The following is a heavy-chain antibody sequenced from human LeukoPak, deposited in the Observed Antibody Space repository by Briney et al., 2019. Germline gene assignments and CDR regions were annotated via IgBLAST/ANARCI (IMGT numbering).Heavy chain of an antibody. Sequence: ASVKVSFKASGYTFTSYYMHWVRQAPGQRRERMGIINPSGGSTNYAQKFQGRVTMTRDTSTSTVYMELSSLRSEDTAVYYCARDPPVGAVDYWGQGTLVTVSS. V-gene: IGHV1-46*01. D-gene: IGHD1-26*01. CDR3: ARDPPVGAVDY. J-gene: IGHJ4*02. CDR1: GYTFTSYY. CDR2: INPSGGST.